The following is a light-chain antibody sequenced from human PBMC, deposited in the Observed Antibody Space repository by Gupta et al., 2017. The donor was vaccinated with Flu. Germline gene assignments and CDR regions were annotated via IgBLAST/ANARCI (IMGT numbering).Light chain of an antibody. V-gene: IGKV3-11*01. CDR3: QQRSVRVT. CDR1: QSVSNS. CDR2: DAS. J-gene: IGKJ5*01. Sequence: PGERATLSCRTSQSVSNSLAWYQQKPGQTPRLLIYDASNRATGIPARFSGSGSGTDFTLTISSLEPEDFAVYYCQQRSVRVTFGQGTRLEIK.